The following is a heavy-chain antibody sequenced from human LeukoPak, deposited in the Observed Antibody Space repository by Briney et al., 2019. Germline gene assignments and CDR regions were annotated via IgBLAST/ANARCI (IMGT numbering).Heavy chain of an antibody. J-gene: IGHJ5*02. V-gene: IGHV4-30-4*08. CDR2: IYYSGST. D-gene: IGHD2-2*01. Sequence: SETLSLTCTVSGGSISSGDCYWSWIRQPPGKGLEWIGYIYYSGSTYYNPSLKSRVTISVDTSKNQFSLKLSSVTAADTAVYYCARERGRYCSSTSCRDPNWFDPWGQGTLVTVSS. CDR3: ARERGRYCSSTSCRDPNWFDP. CDR1: GGSISSGDCY.